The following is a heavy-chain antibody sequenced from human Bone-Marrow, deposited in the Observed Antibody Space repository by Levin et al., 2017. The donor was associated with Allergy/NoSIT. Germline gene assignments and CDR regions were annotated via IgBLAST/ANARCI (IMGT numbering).Heavy chain of an antibody. CDR1: FFPFLLSS. Sequence: GGSLRLSFSSSFFPFLLSSLPFFLPSPWKGLEWVASIKQDGSEQYYVDSVKGRFTISRDNAKNSLFLQMNSLRAEDTALYYCARGSYSPTYWGQGTLVTVSS. D-gene: IGHD4-11*01. J-gene: IGHJ4*02. CDR3: ARGSYSPTY. CDR2: IKQDGSEQ. V-gene: IGHV3-7*01.